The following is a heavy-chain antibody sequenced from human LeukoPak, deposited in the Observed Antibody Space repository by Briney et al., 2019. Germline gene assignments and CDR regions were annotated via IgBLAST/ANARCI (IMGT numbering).Heavy chain of an antibody. V-gene: IGHV3-7*01. CDR2: IRDDGSAK. Sequence: GGSLRLSCAASGFTFSNYWMTWVRQAPGKGLEWVASIRDDGSAKYYMDSVKGRFTISRDDAKNSLSLQMRYMRVEDTATYYCARIQLYHCDFDSWGQGTLVTVSS. CDR1: GFTFSNYW. D-gene: IGHD1-1*01. J-gene: IGHJ4*02. CDR3: ARIQLYHCDFDS.